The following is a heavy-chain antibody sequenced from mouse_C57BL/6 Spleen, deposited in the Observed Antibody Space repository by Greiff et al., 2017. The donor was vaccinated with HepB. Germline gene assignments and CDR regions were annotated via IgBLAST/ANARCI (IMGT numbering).Heavy chain of an antibody. CDR1: GYTFTSYW. V-gene: IGHV1-64*01. J-gene: IGHJ4*01. CDR2: IHPNSGST. Sequence: VQVQQPGAELVKPGASVKLSCKASGYTFTSYWMHWVKQRPGQGLEWIGMIHPNSGSTNYNEKFKSKATLTVDKSSSTAYMQLSSLTSEDSAVYYCARTQVTTVVADGAMDYWGQGTSVTVSS. D-gene: IGHD1-1*01. CDR3: ARTQVTTVVADGAMDY.